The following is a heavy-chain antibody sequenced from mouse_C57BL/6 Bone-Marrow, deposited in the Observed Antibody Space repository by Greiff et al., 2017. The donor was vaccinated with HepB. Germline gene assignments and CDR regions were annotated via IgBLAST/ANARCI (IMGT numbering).Heavy chain of an antibody. Sequence: EVKLMESGGGLVQPGESLKLSCESNEYEFPSHDMSWVRKTPEKRLELVAAINSDGGSTYYPDTMERRFIISRDNTKKTLYLQMSSLRSEDTALYYCARQGGTGVAPYYAMDYWGQGTSVTVSS. CDR3: ARQGGTGVAPYYAMDY. V-gene: IGHV5-2*01. D-gene: IGHD1-1*01. CDR2: INSDGGST. CDR1: EYEFPSHD. J-gene: IGHJ4*01.